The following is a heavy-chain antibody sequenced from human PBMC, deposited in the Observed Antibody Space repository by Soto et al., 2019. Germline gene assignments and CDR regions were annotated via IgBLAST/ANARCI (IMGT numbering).Heavy chain of an antibody. D-gene: IGHD5-12*01. V-gene: IGHV3-23*01. Sequence: GGSLRLSCAASGFTFSSYAMSWVRQAPGKGLEWVSAISGSGGSTYYADSVKGRLTISRDNSKNTLYLQMNSLRAEDTAVYYCAKTPWRGGHDNPFFDYWGQGTLVTVSS. CDR1: GFTFSSYA. CDR3: AKTPWRGGHDNPFFDY. CDR2: ISGSGGST. J-gene: IGHJ4*02.